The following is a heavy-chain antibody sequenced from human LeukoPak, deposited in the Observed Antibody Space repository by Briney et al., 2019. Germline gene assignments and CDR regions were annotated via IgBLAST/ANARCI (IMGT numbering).Heavy chain of an antibody. D-gene: IGHD6-19*01. V-gene: IGHV3-7*03. J-gene: IGHJ3*01. CDR1: GFTVSNNY. CDR2: INQDESEK. Sequence: GGSLRLSCAASGFTVSNNYMSWVRQAPGKGLEWVANINQDESEKNYVDSVKGRFTISRDNAKNSLDLQMNSLRAEDTAVYYCARCGNGEWLAHYAFDVWGQGTMVTVSS. CDR3: ARCGNGEWLAHYAFDV.